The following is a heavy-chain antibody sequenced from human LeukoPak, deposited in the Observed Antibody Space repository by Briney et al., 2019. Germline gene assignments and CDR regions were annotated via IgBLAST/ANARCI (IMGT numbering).Heavy chain of an antibody. CDR1: GVTFSNAW. D-gene: IGHD3-10*01. V-gene: IGHV3-15*01. CDR3: TTDLGENYYYYGMDV. Sequence: GGSLRLSCAASGVTFSNAWMSWVRQAPGKGLEWVGRIKSKTDGGTTDYAAPVKGRFTISRDDSKNTLYLQMNSLKTEDTAVYYCTTDLGENYYYYGMDVWGQGTTVTVSS. J-gene: IGHJ6*02. CDR2: IKSKTDGGTT.